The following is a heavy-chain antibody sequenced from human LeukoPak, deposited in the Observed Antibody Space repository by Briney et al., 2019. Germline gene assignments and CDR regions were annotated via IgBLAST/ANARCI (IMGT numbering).Heavy chain of an antibody. D-gene: IGHD6-13*01. V-gene: IGHV1-18*01. CDR1: GYTFTSYG. CDR2: ISAYNGNT. Sequence: GASVKVSCKASGYTFTSYGISWVRQAPGQGLEWMGWISAYNGNTNYAQKLQGRVTMTTDTSTSTAYMELRSLRSDDTAVYYCARDLRAAADAWYFDLWGRGTLVTVSS. CDR3: ARDLRAAADAWYFDL. J-gene: IGHJ2*01.